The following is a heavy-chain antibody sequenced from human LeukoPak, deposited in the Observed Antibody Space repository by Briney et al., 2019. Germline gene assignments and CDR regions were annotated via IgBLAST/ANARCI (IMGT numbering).Heavy chain of an antibody. J-gene: IGHJ4*02. CDR3: ARHIDSSHYPFDY. CDR1: GFTFSSYG. D-gene: IGHD6-13*01. V-gene: IGHV3-23*01. CDR2: ISGRGGST. Sequence: GGSLRLSCAASGFTFSSYGMSWVRQAPGKGLEWVSSISGRGGSTFYADPVKGRFTISRDISTNIVYLQMDSLRVDDTAVYYCARHIDSSHYPFDYWGQGTLVTVSS.